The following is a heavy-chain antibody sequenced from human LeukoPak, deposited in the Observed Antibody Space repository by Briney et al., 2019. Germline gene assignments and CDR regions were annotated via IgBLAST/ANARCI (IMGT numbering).Heavy chain of an antibody. D-gene: IGHD5-12*01. CDR1: GGSISSYY. CDR2: IYTSGST. J-gene: IGHJ4*02. V-gene: IGHV4-4*07. CDR3: ARGPVYSGYVDY. Sequence: SETLSLTCTVSGGSISSYYWIWIRQPAGKGLEWIGRIYTSGSTNYNPSLKSRVTMSVDTSKNQFSLKLSSVTAADTAVYYCARGPVYSGYVDYWGQGTLVTASS.